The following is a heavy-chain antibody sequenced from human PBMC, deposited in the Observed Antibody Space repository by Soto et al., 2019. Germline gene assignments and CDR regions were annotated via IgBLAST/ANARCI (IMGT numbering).Heavy chain of an antibody. J-gene: IGHJ6*02. CDR1: GFTFSPYA. CDR3: AKGLRRLLRTQYYYGLDV. Sequence: GGSLRLSCAASGFTFSPYAMTWVRQAPGKGLEWVSSISGSGGNTNYADSVKGRFTVSRDNSKRTLSLQMNSLTEEDTAIYYCAKGLRRLLRTQYYYGLDVWGRGTTGTVSS. V-gene: IGHV3-23*01. D-gene: IGHD3-16*01. CDR2: ISGSGGNT.